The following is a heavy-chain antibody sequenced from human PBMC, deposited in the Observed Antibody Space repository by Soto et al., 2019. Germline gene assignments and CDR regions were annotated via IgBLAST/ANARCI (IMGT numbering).Heavy chain of an antibody. CDR1: GFTFSSYA. CDR2: ISGSGGST. D-gene: IGHD3-3*01. Sequence: EVQLLESGGGLVQPGGSLRLSCAASGFTFSSYAMSWVRQAPGKGLEWVSAISGSGGSTYYADSVKGRYTISRDNTKNTLYLQMNSLRAEDTAVYYCLSFWSGYPYWGQGTMVTVSS. V-gene: IGHV3-23*01. CDR3: LSFWSGYPY. J-gene: IGHJ4*02.